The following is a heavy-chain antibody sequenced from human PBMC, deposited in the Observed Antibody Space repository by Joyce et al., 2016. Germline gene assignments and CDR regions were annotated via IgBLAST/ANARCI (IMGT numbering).Heavy chain of an antibody. V-gene: IGHV2-5*02. CDR3: AVSGGAYKFGY. CDR1: GFSLNTSGVG. J-gene: IGHJ4*02. D-gene: IGHD5-24*01. Sequence: QITLKESGPTLVKPTQTLTLTCSFSGFSLNTSGVGVGWIRQPPGKALDWLALIYWDDDQQYSPSLKSRPTVTKDTSRNQVVLIMTDMDPVDTATYYCAVSGGAYKFGYWGQGTLVTVSS. CDR2: IYWDDDQ.